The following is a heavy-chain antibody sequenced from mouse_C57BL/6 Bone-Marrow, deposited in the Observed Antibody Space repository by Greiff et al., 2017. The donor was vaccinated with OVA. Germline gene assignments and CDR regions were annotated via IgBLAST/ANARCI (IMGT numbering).Heavy chain of an antibody. CDR3: AIVDY. CDR2: INPYNGGT. V-gene: IGHV1-19*01. CDR1: GYTFTDYY. Sequence: EVKLEESGPVLVKPGASVKMSCKASGYTFTDYYMNWVKQSHGKSLEWIGDINPYNGGTSYNQKFKGKATLTVDKSSSTDYMKLNNLTSEDSAVYYCAIVDYWGQGTTLTVSS. J-gene: IGHJ2*01.